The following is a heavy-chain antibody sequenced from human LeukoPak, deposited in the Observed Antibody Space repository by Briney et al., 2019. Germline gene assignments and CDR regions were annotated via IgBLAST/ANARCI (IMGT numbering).Heavy chain of an antibody. D-gene: IGHD3-10*01. J-gene: IGHJ6*04. V-gene: IGHV3-7*01. CDR2: IKQDGSEK. CDR1: GLTFSTYW. Sequence: GGSLKLSCAASGLTFSTYWMTWVRQAPGKGLEWVANIKQDGSEKNYVDSVKGRFTISRDNAKNSLYLQMNSLRVEDTAVYYCAGGIAMVRGGDVWGKGTTVTVSS. CDR3: AGGIAMVRGGDV.